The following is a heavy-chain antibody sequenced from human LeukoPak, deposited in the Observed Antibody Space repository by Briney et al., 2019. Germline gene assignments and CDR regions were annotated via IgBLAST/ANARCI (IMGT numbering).Heavy chain of an antibody. CDR2: IIPIFGTA. D-gene: IGHD6-13*01. J-gene: IGHJ6*02. CDR3: ARDHGGAAGGLQYYYYGMDV. CDR1: GGTFSSYA. V-gene: IGHV1-69*13. Sequence: SVKVSCKASGGTFSSYAISWVRQAPGQGLEWMGGIIPIFGTANHAQKFQGRVTITADESTSTAYMELSSLRSEDTAVYYCARDHGGAAGGLQYYYYGMDVWGQGTTVTVSS.